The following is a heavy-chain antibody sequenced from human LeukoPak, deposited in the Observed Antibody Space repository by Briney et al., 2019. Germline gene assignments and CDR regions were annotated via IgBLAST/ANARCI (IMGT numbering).Heavy chain of an antibody. CDR2: ISGSGGST. V-gene: IGHV3-23*01. CDR1: GFTFSSYG. Sequence: SGGSLRLSCAASGFTFSSYGMGWVRQAPGKGLEWVSAISGSGGSTYYADSVKGRFTISRDNSKNTLYLQMNSLRAEDTAVYYCAKDPPSGFDYWGQGTLVTVSS. J-gene: IGHJ4*02. CDR3: AKDPPSGFDY. D-gene: IGHD3-10*01.